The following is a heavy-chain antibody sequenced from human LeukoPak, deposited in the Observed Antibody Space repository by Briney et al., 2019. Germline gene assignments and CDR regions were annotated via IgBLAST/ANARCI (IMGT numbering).Heavy chain of an antibody. CDR2: ISSSSRTI. V-gene: IGHV3-48*01. Sequence: GGSLRLSCAASGFTFSTYNMNWVRQAPGKGLEWVSYISSSSRTIFYADSLKGRFTISRDNAKNSLNLQMNSLRAEDTAVYYCARAGGSSSWDPFDYWGQGTLVTVSS. CDR3: ARAGGSSSWDPFDY. CDR1: GFTFSTYN. D-gene: IGHD6-13*01. J-gene: IGHJ4*02.